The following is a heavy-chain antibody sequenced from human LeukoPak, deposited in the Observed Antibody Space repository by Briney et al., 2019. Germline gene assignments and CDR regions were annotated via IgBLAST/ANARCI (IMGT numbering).Heavy chain of an antibody. CDR1: GFTFSSYS. CDR2: ISSSSSYI. D-gene: IGHD2-2*01. V-gene: IGHV3-21*04. J-gene: IGHJ6*02. CDR3: AKDIVVVPAAIRGLPYYYYGMDV. Sequence: GGSLRLSCAASGFTFSSYSMNWVRQAPGKGLEWVSSISSSSSYIYYADSVKGRFTISRDNSKNTLYLQMNSLRAEDTAVYYCAKDIVVVPAAIRGLPYYYYGMDVWGQGTTVTVSS.